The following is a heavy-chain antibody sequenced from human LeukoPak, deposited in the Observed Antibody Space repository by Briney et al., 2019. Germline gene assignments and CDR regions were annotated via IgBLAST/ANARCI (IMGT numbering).Heavy chain of an antibody. D-gene: IGHD4-17*01. CDR2: IYHSGST. J-gene: IGHJ5*02. CDR1: GGSISRSNW. Sequence: SGTLSLTCAVSGGSISRSNWWSWVRQPPGKGLEWIGEIYHSGSTNYNPSLKSRVTISVDKSKNQFSPKLSSVTAADTAVYYCAKALRLTTVTPFGRGWFDPWGQGTLVTVSS. V-gene: IGHV4-4*02. CDR3: AKALRLTTVTPFGRGWFDP.